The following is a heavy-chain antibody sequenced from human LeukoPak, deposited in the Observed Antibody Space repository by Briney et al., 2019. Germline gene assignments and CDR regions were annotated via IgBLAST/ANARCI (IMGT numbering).Heavy chain of an antibody. V-gene: IGHV3-9*01. CDR1: GFTFDDYA. D-gene: IGHD6-13*01. CDR3: AKDPTPLGSWSFFRFDP. Sequence: GRSLRLSCAASGFTFDDYAMHWVRHAPGKGLEWVSGISWNSGSIGYADSVKGRFTISRDNAKNSLYLQMNSLRAEDTALYYCAKDPTPLGSWSFFRFDPWGQGTLVTVSS. CDR2: ISWNSGSI. J-gene: IGHJ5*02.